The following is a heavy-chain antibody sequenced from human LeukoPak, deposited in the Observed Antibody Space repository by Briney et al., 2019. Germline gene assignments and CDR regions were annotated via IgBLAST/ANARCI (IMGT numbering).Heavy chain of an antibody. J-gene: IGHJ4*02. V-gene: IGHV1-46*01. CDR2: INPRSGST. Sequence: ASVKVSCKASGYTFTNYYTHWVRQAPGQGLEWMGIINPRSGSTNYAQRFQGRVTMTRDTSTSTIYMELSSLRSEDTAIYYCARGTFLDYSGSSGYLNYWGQGTQVTVSS. CDR3: ARGTFLDYSGSSGYLNY. CDR1: GYTFTNYY. D-gene: IGHD3-22*01.